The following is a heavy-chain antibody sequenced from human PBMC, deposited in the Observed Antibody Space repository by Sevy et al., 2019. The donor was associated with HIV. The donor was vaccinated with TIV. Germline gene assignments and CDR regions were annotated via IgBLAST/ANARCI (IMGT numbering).Heavy chain of an antibody. CDR2: IYYSGRT. CDR3: ARVKGGGSCQVDY. Sequence: SETLSLTCTVSGGSISSGGYYWSWSRQHPGKGLEWIGYIYYSGRTYYNPSLKSRVTIAVDTSKNQFSLKLSSVTAADTAVYYCARVKGGGSCQVDYWGQGTLVTVSS. J-gene: IGHJ4*02. V-gene: IGHV4-31*03. CDR1: GGSISSGGYY. D-gene: IGHD2-15*01.